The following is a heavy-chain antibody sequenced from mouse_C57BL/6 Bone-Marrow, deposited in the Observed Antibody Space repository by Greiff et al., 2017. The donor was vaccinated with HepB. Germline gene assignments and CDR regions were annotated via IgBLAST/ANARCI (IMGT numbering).Heavy chain of an antibody. V-gene: IGHV1-55*01. Sequence: QVQLQQPGAELVKPGASVKMSCKASGYTFTSYWITWVKQRPGQGLEWIGDIYPRSGNTYYNEKFKGKATLTADKSSSTAYMELRSLTSEDSAVYFCARSMYYGSTDYWGQGTTLTVSS. CDR2: IYPRSGNT. CDR1: GYTFTSYW. CDR3: ARSMYYGSTDY. J-gene: IGHJ2*01. D-gene: IGHD1-1*01.